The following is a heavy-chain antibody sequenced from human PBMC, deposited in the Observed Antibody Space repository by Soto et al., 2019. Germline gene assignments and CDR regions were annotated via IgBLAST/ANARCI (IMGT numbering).Heavy chain of an antibody. J-gene: IGHJ6*02. Sequence: GGSLRLSCAASGFTFSSYGMHWVRQAPGKGLEWVAVISYDGSNKYYADSVKGRFTISRDNSKNTLYLQMNSLRAEDTAVYYCAKSPRTGYSSGWYEGYYYYGMDVWGQGTTVTVSS. CDR2: ISYDGSNK. D-gene: IGHD6-19*01. V-gene: IGHV3-30*18. CDR1: GFTFSSYG. CDR3: AKSPRTGYSSGWYEGYYYYGMDV.